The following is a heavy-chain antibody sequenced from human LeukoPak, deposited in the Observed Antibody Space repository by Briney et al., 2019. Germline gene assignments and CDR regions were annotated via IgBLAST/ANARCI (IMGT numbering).Heavy chain of an antibody. CDR2: ISWNSGSI. CDR3: AKDRVYYGSGTGSQFDY. J-gene: IGHJ4*02. CDR1: GFTFDDYA. Sequence: GRSLRLSSAASGFTFDDYAMHWVRQAPGKGLEWVSGISWNSGSIGYADSVKGRFTISRDNAKNSLYLQMNSLRAEDTALYYCAKDRVYYGSGTGSQFDYWGQGTLVTVSS. D-gene: IGHD3-10*01. V-gene: IGHV3-9*01.